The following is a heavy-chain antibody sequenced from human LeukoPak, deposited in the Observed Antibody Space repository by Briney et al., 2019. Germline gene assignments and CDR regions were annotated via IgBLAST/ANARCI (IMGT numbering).Heavy chain of an antibody. J-gene: IGHJ4*02. CDR3: AGDSLSHTIFGVVNQYYFDY. V-gene: IGHV3-11*01. CDR2: ISSSGSTI. Sequence: GGSLRLSCAAYGFTFSDYYMSWIRQAPRKGLEWVSYISSSGSTIYYADSVKGRFTISRDNAKNSLYLQMNSLRAEDTAVYYCAGDSLSHTIFGVVNQYYFDYWGQGTLVTVSS. D-gene: IGHD3-3*01. CDR1: GFTFSDYY.